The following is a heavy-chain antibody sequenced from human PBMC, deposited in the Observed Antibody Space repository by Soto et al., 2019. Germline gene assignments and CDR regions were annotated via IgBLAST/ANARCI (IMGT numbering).Heavy chain of an antibody. CDR3: ARDRIVGATGAFDI. D-gene: IGHD1-26*01. Sequence: RSLTISEEASGFKFSRSGLHWVHQAPSKGLEWVAVIWYDGSNKYYADSVKGRFTISRDNSKNTLYLQMNSLRAEDTAVYYCARDRIVGATGAFDIWGQGTMVTVFS. J-gene: IGHJ3*02. CDR2: IWYDGSNK. CDR1: GFKFSRSG. V-gene: IGHV3-33*01.